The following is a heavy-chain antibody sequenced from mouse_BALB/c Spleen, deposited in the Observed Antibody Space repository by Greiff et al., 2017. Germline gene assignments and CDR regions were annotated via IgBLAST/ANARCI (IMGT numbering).Heavy chain of an antibody. V-gene: IGHV5-17*02. J-gene: IGHJ4*01. Sequence: EVQRVESGGGLVQPGGSRKLSCAASGFTFSSFGMHWVRQAPEKGLEWVAYISSGSSTIYYADTVKGRFTISRDNPKNTLFLQMTSLRSEDTAMYYCATLRPYAMDYWGQGTSVTVSS. CDR3: ATLRPYAMDY. CDR2: ISSGSSTI. D-gene: IGHD1-2*01. CDR1: GFTFSSFG.